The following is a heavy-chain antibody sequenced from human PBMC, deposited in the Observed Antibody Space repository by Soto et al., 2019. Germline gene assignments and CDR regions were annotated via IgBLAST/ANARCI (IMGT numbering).Heavy chain of an antibody. Sequence: GGSLRLSCAASGFTFSSYIMNWVRQAPGKGLEWVSSISSSSSYIYYADSVKGRFTISRDNAKNSLYLQMNSLRAEDTAVYYCARRARYYYDSSGQSNWFDPWGQGTLVTVSS. CDR3: ARRARYYYDSSGQSNWFDP. D-gene: IGHD3-22*01. V-gene: IGHV3-21*01. CDR2: ISSSSSYI. CDR1: GFTFSSYI. J-gene: IGHJ5*02.